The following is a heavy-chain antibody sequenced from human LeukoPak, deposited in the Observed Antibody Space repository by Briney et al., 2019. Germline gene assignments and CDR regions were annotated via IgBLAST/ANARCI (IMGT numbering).Heavy chain of an antibody. J-gene: IGHJ4*02. CDR3: ASYSSGWYLVY. CDR1: GFIFSSYS. Sequence: GGSLSLSCAASGFIFSSYSMNWVRQAPGKGLEWVAYISGDSATTYYADSVRGRFTIYRDNAENSLYLHMNSLRDEDTVVYYCASYSSGWYLVYWGQGTLVTVSS. D-gene: IGHD6-19*01. CDR2: ISGDSATT. V-gene: IGHV3-48*02.